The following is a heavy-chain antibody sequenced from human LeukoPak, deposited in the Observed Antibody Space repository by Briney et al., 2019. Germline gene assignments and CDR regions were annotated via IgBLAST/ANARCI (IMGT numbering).Heavy chain of an antibody. CDR1: GFTFSGYN. CDR2: ISSSSSYI. CDR3: ARDAVVVVAAGGPGYYFDY. Sequence: GGSLRLSCAASGFTFSGYNMNWVRQAPGKGLEWVSSISSSSSYIYYADSVKGRFTISRDNAKNSLYLQMNSLGAEDTAVYYCARDAVVVVAAGGPGYYFDYWGQGTLVTVSS. J-gene: IGHJ4*02. V-gene: IGHV3-21*01. D-gene: IGHD2-15*01.